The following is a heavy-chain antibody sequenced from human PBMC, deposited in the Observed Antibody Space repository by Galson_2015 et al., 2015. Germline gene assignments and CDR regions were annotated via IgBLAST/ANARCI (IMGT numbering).Heavy chain of an antibody. J-gene: IGHJ6*02. CDR3: ARDQGVRAMVRIPYYYYGMDV. D-gene: IGHD5-18*01. CDR1: GYTFTSYA. Sequence: SVKVSCKASGYTFTSYAMHWVRQAPGQRLEWMGWINAGNGNTKYSQKFQGRVTITRDTSASTAYMELSSLRSEDTAVYYCARDQGVRAMVRIPYYYYGMDVWGQGPTVTVSS. V-gene: IGHV1-3*01. CDR2: INAGNGNT.